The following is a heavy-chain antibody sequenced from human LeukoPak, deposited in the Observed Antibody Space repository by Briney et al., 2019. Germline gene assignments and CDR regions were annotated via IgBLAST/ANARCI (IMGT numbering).Heavy chain of an antibody. CDR1: GFTISGFW. CDR2: INSDGSEG. V-gene: IGHV3-7*03. CDR3: ARSSYSSSSSV. Sequence: GGSLRLSCAVSGFTISGFWMSWSRQAPGKGLEWVASINSDGSEGYYADVVKGRFTISRDNAKNSLYLQINSLRAEDTAVYYCARSSYSSSSSVWGQGTMVTVSS. J-gene: IGHJ3*01. D-gene: IGHD6-6*01.